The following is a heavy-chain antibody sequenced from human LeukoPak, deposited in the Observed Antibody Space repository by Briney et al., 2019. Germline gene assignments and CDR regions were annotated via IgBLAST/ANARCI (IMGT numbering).Heavy chain of an antibody. CDR2: IYPGDSDT. J-gene: IGHJ3*02. CDR1: GYHFTSYW. CDR3: AGSYRYSDAFDI. Sequence: GESPKISCKGSGYHFTSYWIGWVRQLPGKGLEWMGIIYPGDSDTRYRPSFQGQVTISADKSISTAYLQWSSLKASDTAMYYCAGSYRYSDAFDIWGQGTMVTVSS. V-gene: IGHV5-51*01. D-gene: IGHD3-16*02.